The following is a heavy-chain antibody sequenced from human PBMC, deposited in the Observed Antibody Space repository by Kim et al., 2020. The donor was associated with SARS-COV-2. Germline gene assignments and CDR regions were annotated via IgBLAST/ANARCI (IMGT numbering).Heavy chain of an antibody. J-gene: IGHJ6*02. Sequence: GESLKISCKGSGYSFTSYWIGWVRQMPGKGLEWMGIIYPGDSDTRYSPSFQGQVTISADKSISTAYLQWSSLKASDTAMYYCARHVQGSSGWYLGYYYYGMDVWGQGTTVTVSS. CDR2: IYPGDSDT. CDR1: GYSFTSYW. V-gene: IGHV5-51*01. CDR3: ARHVQGSSGWYLGYYYYGMDV. D-gene: IGHD6-19*01.